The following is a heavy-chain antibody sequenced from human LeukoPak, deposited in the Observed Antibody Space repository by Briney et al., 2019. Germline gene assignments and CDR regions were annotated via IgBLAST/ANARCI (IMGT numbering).Heavy chain of an antibody. V-gene: IGHV4-39*01. CDR2: IYYSGST. D-gene: IGHD3-9*01. CDR1: GGSISSSSYY. CDR3: ASLDILTGLRQDY. J-gene: IGHJ4*02. Sequence: SETLSLTCTVSGGSISSSSYYWGWIRQPPGEGLEWIGSIYYSGSTYYNPSLKSRVTISVDTSKNQFSLKLSSVTAADTAVYYCASLDILTGLRQDYWGQGTLVTVSS.